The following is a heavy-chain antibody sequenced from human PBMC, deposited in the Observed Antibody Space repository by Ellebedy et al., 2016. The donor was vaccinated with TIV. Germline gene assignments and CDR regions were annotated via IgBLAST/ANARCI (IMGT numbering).Heavy chain of an antibody. V-gene: IGHV1-69*13. J-gene: IGHJ3*02. CDR3: ARDGGSYYYDSSGYFDI. CDR2: IIPIFGTA. CDR1: GGTFSSYA. D-gene: IGHD3-22*01. Sequence: SVKVSXXASGGTFSSYAISWVRQAPGQGLEWMGGIIPIFGTANYAQKFQGRVTITADESTSTAYMELSSLRSEDTAVYYCARDGGSYYYDSSGYFDIWGQGTMVTVSS.